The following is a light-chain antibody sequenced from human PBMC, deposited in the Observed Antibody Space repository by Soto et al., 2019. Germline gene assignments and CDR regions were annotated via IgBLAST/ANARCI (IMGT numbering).Light chain of an antibody. Sequence: QSALTQPASVSGSPGQSIAISCTGTSRDIGNYNYVSWYQHHPGKAPKLMIYEVTSRPSGVSDRFSGSKSGMTASLTISGLQPEDEADYCRASYTSANTLFVFGSGTKVTVL. CDR1: SRDIGNYNY. V-gene: IGLV2-14*01. CDR2: EVT. CDR3: ASYTSANTLFV. J-gene: IGLJ1*01.